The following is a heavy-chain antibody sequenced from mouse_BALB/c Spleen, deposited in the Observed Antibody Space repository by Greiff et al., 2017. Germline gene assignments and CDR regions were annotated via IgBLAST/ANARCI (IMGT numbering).Heavy chain of an antibody. CDR1: GYTFTDYA. CDR2: ISTYYGDA. D-gene: IGHD2-2*01. V-gene: IGHV1S137*01. J-gene: IGHJ2*01. CDR3: ARERGYDGYFDY. Sequence: QVQLQQSGAELVRPGVSVKISCKGSGYTFTDYAMHWVKQSHAKSLEWIGVISTYYGDASYNQKFKGKATMTVDKSSSTAYMELARLTSEDSAIYYCARERGYDGYFDYWGQGTTLTVSS.